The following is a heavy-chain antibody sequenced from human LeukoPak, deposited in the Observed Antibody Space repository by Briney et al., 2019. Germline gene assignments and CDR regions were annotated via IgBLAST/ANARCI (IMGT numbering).Heavy chain of an antibody. V-gene: IGHV4-59*08. Sequence: PSETLSLTCTVSGGSISSCYWSWIRQPPGKGLEWIGYIYYSGSTNYNPSLKSRVTISVDTSKNQFSLKLSSVTAADTAVYYCARHGDYYDSSGLSPVDYWGQGTLVTVSS. D-gene: IGHD3-22*01. CDR1: GGSISSCY. CDR3: ARHGDYYDSSGLSPVDY. CDR2: IYYSGST. J-gene: IGHJ4*02.